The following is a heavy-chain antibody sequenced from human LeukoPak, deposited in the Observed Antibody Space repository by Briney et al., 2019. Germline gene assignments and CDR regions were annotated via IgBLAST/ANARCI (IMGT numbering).Heavy chain of an antibody. J-gene: IGHJ3*02. V-gene: IGHV4-4*07. CDR2: IFTSGNT. Sequence: PSETLSLTCTVSGGSFSSYSWSWIRQPAGEGLEWIGRIFTSGNTNYNPSLNSRVTMSVDTSKNQFSLKLSSVTAADTAVYYCAREANAFDIWGQGTMVTVSS. CDR1: GGSFSSYS. CDR3: AREANAFDI.